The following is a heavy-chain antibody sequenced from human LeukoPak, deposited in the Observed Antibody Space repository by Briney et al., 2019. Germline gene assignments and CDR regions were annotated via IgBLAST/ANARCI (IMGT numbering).Heavy chain of an antibody. CDR3: ARFPVRYYYDSSGYYYFDY. J-gene: IGHJ4*02. D-gene: IGHD3-22*01. Sequence: GGSLRLSCAASGFTFSSYWMSWVRQAPGKGLEWVANIKQDGSEKYYVDSVKGRFTISRDNAKNSLYLQMNSLRAEDTAVYYCARFPVRYYYDSSGYYYFDYWGQGTLVTVSS. CDR2: IKQDGSEK. V-gene: IGHV3-7*01. CDR1: GFTFSSYW.